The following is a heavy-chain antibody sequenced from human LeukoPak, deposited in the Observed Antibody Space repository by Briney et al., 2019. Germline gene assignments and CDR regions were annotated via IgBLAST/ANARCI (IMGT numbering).Heavy chain of an antibody. CDR3: ASTFDSGWYPHPVDY. CDR2: ISSSSSYI. CDR1: GFTFSSYS. Sequence: GGSLRLSCAASGFTFSSYSMNWVRQAPGKGLEWVSPISSSSSYIYYADSVKGRFTISRDNAKNSLYLQMNSLRAEDTAVYYCASTFDSGWYPHPVDYWGQGTLVTVSS. V-gene: IGHV3-21*01. D-gene: IGHD6-19*01. J-gene: IGHJ4*02.